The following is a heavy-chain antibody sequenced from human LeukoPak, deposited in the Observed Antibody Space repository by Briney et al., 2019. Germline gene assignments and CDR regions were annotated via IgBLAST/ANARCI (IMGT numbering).Heavy chain of an antibody. J-gene: IGHJ6*04. CDR2: ISYDGSNK. Sequence: GGSLRLSCAASGFTFSSYGMHWVRQAPGKGLEWVAVISYDGSNKYYADSVKGGFTISRDNSKNTLYLQMNSLRAEDTAVYYCAKDGPSTSNYGMDVWGKGTTVTGSS. CDR1: GFTFSSYG. CDR3: AKDGPSTSNYGMDV. V-gene: IGHV3-30*18. D-gene: IGHD2-2*01.